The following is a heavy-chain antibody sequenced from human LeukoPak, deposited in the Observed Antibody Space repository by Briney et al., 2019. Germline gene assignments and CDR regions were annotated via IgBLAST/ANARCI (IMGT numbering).Heavy chain of an antibody. CDR2: ISSSSSYI. Sequence: GGSLRLSCAASGFTFSSYSMNWVRQAPGKGLEWVSSISSSSSYIYYADSVKGRFTISRDNAKNSLYLQMNSLRAGDTAVYYCARDYLVRGVIIRAFDYWGQGTLVTVSS. J-gene: IGHJ4*02. V-gene: IGHV3-21*01. CDR1: GFTFSSYS. D-gene: IGHD3-10*01. CDR3: ARDYLVRGVIIRAFDY.